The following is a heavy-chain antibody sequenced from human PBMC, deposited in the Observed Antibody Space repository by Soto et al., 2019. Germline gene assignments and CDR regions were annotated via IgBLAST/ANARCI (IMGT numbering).Heavy chain of an antibody. J-gene: IGHJ6*02. CDR3: AREGKQRSYNWNYAPGGMDV. D-gene: IGHD1-7*01. CDR1: GFTFSDYY. V-gene: IGHV3-11*01. CDR2: ISSSGSTI. Sequence: QVQLVESGGGLVKPGGSLRLSCAASGFTFSDYYMSWIRQAPGKGLEWVSYISSSGSTIYYADSVKGRFTISRDNAKNSLYLQMNSLRAEDTAVYYCAREGKQRSYNWNYAPGGMDVWGQGTTVTVSS.